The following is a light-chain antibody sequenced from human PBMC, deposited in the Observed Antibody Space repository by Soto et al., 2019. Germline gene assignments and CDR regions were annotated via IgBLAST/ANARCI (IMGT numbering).Light chain of an antibody. V-gene: IGKV3-20*01. CDR3: QQYGSSPPRT. CDR2: GAS. Sequence: EIVLTQSPGILSLSPGERATLSCRASQSVSNDFLAWYQQKPGQAPRLLIYGASTRATDVPDRFSGSGSEVDFTLTISRLEPEDFAVYYCQQYGSSPPRTFGQGTKVE. J-gene: IGKJ1*01. CDR1: QSVSNDF.